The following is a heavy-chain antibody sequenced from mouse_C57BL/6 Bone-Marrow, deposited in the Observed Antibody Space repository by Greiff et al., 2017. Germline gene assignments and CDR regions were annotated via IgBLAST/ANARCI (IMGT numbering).Heavy chain of an antibody. J-gene: IGHJ2*01. D-gene: IGHD2-2*01. CDR3: ARYGYYVDY. Sequence: VTLMESGAELARPGASVKLSCKASGYTFTSYGISWVKQRTGQGLEWIGEIYPRSGNTYYNEKFKGKATLTADKSSSTAYMGLRSLTSEDSADNFCARYGYYVDYWGQGTTLTVSS. CDR2: IYPRSGNT. V-gene: IGHV1-81*01. CDR1: GYTFTSYG.